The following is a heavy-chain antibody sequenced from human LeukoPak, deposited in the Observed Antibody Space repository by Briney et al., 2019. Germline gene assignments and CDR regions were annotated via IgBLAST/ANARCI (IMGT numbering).Heavy chain of an antibody. CDR2: IRSKTYGGA. CDR1: GFTFSDYA. J-gene: IGHJ1*01. V-gene: IGHV3-49*04. Sequence: GGSLRLSCTASGFTFSDYAISWVRQAPGKGLEWIGFIRSKTYGGAEYAASVKDRFVISRDDSKTIAYLQMNSLKTDDTAVYYCSRGGVNDYGDGQYFQYWGQGTLVTVSS. D-gene: IGHD4-17*01. CDR3: SRGGVNDYGDGQYFQY.